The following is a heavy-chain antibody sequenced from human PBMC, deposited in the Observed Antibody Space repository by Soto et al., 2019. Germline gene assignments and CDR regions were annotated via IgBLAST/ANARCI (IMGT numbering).Heavy chain of an antibody. J-gene: IGHJ6*02. CDR3: ARKSTPGYYGMDV. V-gene: IGHV5-51*01. D-gene: IGHD7-27*01. CDR2: IYPGDSDT. CDR1: GYSFTSYW. Sequence: PRESLKISCKGSGYSFTSYWIGWVRHVPGKGLEWMGIIYPGDSDTRYSPSFQGQVTISADKSISTAYLQWSSLKASDTAMYYCARKSTPGYYGMDVWGQGTTVTVSS.